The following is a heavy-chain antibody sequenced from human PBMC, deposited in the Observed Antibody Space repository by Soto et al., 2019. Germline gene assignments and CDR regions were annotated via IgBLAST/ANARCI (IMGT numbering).Heavy chain of an antibody. J-gene: IGHJ1*01. V-gene: IGHV4-30-4*01. Sequence: QVQLQESGPGLVKPSQTLSLTCTVSGGSISSGDYYWSWIRQPPGKGLEWIGYIYYSGSTYYNPSLKIRVTISVDTSKNQFSLKLSSVTAADTAVYYCARAEIVVVVAATQYAEYFQHWGQGTLVTVSS. CDR1: GGSISSGDYY. CDR3: ARAEIVVVVAATQYAEYFQH. D-gene: IGHD2-15*01. CDR2: IYYSGST.